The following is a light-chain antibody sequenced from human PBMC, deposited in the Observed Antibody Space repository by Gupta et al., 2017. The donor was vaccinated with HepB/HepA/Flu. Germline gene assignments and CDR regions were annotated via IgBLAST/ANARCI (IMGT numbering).Light chain of an antibody. Sequence: SYELTQPPSVSVSPGQTASLPCSGEKLGDKYSCWYQQKPGQSPVLVIYQDSKRPSGIPERFSGSNSGNTATLTISGTQAMDEADYYCQAWDSSTVVFGGGTKLTVL. CDR1: KLGDKY. CDR3: QAWDSSTVV. J-gene: IGLJ2*01. CDR2: QDS. V-gene: IGLV3-1*01.